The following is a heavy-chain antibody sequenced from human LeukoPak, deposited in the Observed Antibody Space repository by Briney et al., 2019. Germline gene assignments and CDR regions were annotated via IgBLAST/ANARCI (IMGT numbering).Heavy chain of an antibody. D-gene: IGHD5-24*01. J-gene: IGHJ4*02. Sequence: GSSVKVSCKASGGTFSSYAISWVRQAPGQGLEWMGRIIPILGIANYAQKFQGRVTITADKSTSTAYMELSSLRSEDTAVYYCAGDPDEETATEPPHYFGYWGQGTLVTVSS. V-gene: IGHV1-69*04. CDR3: AGDPDEETATEPPHYFGY. CDR1: GGTFSSYA. CDR2: IIPILGIA.